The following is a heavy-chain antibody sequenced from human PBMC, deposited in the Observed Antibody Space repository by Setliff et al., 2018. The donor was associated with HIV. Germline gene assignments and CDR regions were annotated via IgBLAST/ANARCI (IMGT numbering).Heavy chain of an antibody. D-gene: IGHD3-22*01. CDR1: GGSISSSNYY. V-gene: IGHV4-61*02. CDR2: IFASGNT. CDR3: ARDRTEFVDGGYYPYYFDS. Sequence: SETLSLTCAVSGGSISSSNYYWGWVRQPAGRGLEWIGRIFASGNTNYNPSLKSRVTMSVDTSKNQFSLNLNSVTAADTAVYYCARDRTEFVDGGYYPYYFDSWGQGTLVTVSS. J-gene: IGHJ4*02.